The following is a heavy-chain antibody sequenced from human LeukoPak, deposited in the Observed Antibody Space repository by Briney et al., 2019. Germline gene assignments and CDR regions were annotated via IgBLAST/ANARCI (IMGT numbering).Heavy chain of an antibody. CDR1: GYTFTSYY. CDR3: ARDSIRNNALDY. Sequence: ASVKVSCKASGYTFTSYYMHWVRQAPGQGLEWMGIISPSGGSTSYAQKFQGRVTMTRDTSTSTVYMELSSLRSEDTAVYYCARDSIRNNALDYWGQGTLVTVSS. V-gene: IGHV1-46*01. J-gene: IGHJ4*02. CDR2: ISPSGGST. D-gene: IGHD1/OR15-1a*01.